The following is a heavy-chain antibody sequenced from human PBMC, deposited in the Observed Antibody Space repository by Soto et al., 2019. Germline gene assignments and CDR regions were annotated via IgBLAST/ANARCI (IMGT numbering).Heavy chain of an antibody. Sequence: GESLKISCKGSGYSFTSYWIGWVRQMPGKGLDWMGIIYPGDSDTRYSPSFQGQVTISADKSISTAYLQWSSLKASDTAMYYCASSSPDCSGGSCYLTQFDYWGQGTLVTVSS. CDR2: IYPGDSDT. CDR3: ASSSPDCSGGSCYLTQFDY. CDR1: GYSFTSYW. D-gene: IGHD2-15*01. V-gene: IGHV5-51*01. J-gene: IGHJ4*02.